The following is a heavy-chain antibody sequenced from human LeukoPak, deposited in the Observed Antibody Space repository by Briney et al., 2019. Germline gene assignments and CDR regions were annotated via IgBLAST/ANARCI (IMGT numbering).Heavy chain of an antibody. Sequence: PGESLKISCKGSGYSFTTYWIGWVRQMPGKGLECMGVIYPGDSDTRYSPSFQGQVTISADKSISTAYLQWSRLKASDTAMYYCASSSRPYGTGTYSYDYWGQGILVTVSS. V-gene: IGHV5-51*01. J-gene: IGHJ4*02. D-gene: IGHD3-10*01. CDR1: GYSFTTYW. CDR3: ASSSRPYGTGTYSYDY. CDR2: IYPGDSDT.